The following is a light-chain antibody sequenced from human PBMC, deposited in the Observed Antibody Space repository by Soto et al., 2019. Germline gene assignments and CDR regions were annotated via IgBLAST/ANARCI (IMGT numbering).Light chain of an antibody. Sequence: DIQMTQSPSTLSASVGDRVTITCRASQSISSWLAWYQQKPGKAPKLLIYKASSLESGVPSRFSGSGSGTEFTLTISSLQPDDFATYYCQQYNSYSPRGWTFGQGTKVEIK. CDR1: QSISSW. J-gene: IGKJ1*01. CDR3: QQYNSYSPRGWT. CDR2: KAS. V-gene: IGKV1-5*03.